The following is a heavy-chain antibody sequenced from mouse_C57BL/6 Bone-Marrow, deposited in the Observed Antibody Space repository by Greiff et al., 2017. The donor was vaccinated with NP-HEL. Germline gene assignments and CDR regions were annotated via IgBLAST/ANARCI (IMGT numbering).Heavy chain of an antibody. J-gene: IGHJ3*01. CDR1: GYTFTSYW. Sequence: QVQLQQSGTVLARPGASVKMSCKTSGYTFTSYWITWVKQRPGQGLEWIGDIYPGSGSTNYNEKFKSKATLTVDTSSSTAYMQLSSLTSEDSAVYYCARDYYGSSYGFAYWGQGTLVTVSA. CDR3: ARDYYGSSYGFAY. D-gene: IGHD1-1*01. CDR2: IYPGSGST. V-gene: IGHV1-55*01.